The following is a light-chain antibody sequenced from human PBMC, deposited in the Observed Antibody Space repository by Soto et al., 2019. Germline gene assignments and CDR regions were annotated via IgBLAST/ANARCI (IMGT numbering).Light chain of an antibody. Sequence: DIQMTQSPSSLSASVGDRVSITCRASQGIDHYLAWYQQKPGKVPKLLSYAASTLQSGVPSRFSGSGSGTDFTLAITSLQPEDVATYYCQEHYSAPPVAFGPGTNVDV. V-gene: IGKV1-27*01. J-gene: IGKJ3*01. CDR1: QGIDHY. CDR2: AAS. CDR3: QEHYSAPPVA.